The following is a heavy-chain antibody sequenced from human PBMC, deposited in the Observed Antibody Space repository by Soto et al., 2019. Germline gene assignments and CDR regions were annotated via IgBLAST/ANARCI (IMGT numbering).Heavy chain of an antibody. V-gene: IGHV3-30*09. Sequence: GGSLRLSCAASGFTFSSYAMHWVRQAPGKGLEWVAVISYDGSNKYYADSVKGRFAISRDNSKNTLYLQMNSLRAEDTAVYYCARESMLSTHAIDIWGQGTMVTVSS. CDR2: ISYDGSNK. D-gene: IGHD2-2*01. CDR1: GFTFSSYA. CDR3: ARESMLSTHAIDI. J-gene: IGHJ3*02.